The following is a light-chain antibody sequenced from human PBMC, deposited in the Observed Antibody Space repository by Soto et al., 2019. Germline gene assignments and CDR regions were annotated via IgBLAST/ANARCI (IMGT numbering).Light chain of an antibody. J-gene: IGLJ1*01. V-gene: IGLV2-23*01. CDR3: CSYAGSSTYYV. CDR1: SSDVGNYNL. CDR2: EGR. Sequence: QSVLTQPASVSGSPGQSITISCTGTSSDVGNYNLVSWYQQHPGKAPKLMIYEGRKRPSGVSNRFSASKSGNTASLTISGLQAEDEADYYCCSYAGSSTYYVFGTGTKVTVL.